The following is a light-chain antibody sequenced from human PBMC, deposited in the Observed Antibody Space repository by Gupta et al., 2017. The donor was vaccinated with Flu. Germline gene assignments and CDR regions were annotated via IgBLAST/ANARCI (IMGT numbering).Light chain of an antibody. J-gene: IGLJ3*02. Sequence: TVVTQEPSFSVSPGGTVTLTCGLTSGSVSASHFPTWHRQTPGQPPRTLIYDTSTRSSSVPDRFSGSILGSKAALTITGAQADDESDYYCVLYRGDGIWVFGGGTKLTVL. CDR1: SGSVSASHF. CDR2: DTS. CDR3: VLYRGDGIWV. V-gene: IGLV8-61*01.